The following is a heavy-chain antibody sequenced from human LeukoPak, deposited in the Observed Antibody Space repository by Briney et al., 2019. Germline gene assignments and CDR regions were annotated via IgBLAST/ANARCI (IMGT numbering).Heavy chain of an antibody. CDR1: GGTFSSSA. CDR2: IIPIFGTA. D-gene: IGHD3-22*01. Sequence: ASVKVSCKASGGTFSSSAISWVRQAPGQGLEWMGGIIPIFGTANYAQKFQGRVTITTDESTSTAYMELSSLRSEDTAVYYCARDRTLYYYDSSGPLDYWGQGTLVTVSS. J-gene: IGHJ4*02. V-gene: IGHV1-69*05. CDR3: ARDRTLYYYDSSGPLDY.